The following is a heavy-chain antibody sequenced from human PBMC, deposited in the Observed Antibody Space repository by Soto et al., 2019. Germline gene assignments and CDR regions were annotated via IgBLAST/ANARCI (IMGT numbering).Heavy chain of an antibody. CDR2: IYTSGST. V-gene: IGHV4-4*07. CDR1: GGSISRYY. CDR3: ARQLGPSQPIDY. J-gene: IGHJ4*02. Sequence: SENLRLTCTVSGGSISRYYWSWIRQPAGKGLEWIGRIYTSGSTNYNPSLKSRVTMSVDTSKNQFSLKLSSVTAADTAVYYCARQLGPSQPIDYWARGTLVTLSS. D-gene: IGHD1-1*01.